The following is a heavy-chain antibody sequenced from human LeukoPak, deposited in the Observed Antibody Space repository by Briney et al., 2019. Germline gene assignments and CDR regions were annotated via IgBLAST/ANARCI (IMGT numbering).Heavy chain of an antibody. CDR1: GFTFSSNY. CDR3: ARAVHYYDCLGAAFDL. J-gene: IGHJ3*01. CDR2: IYSGGST. D-gene: IGHD3-22*01. V-gene: IGHV3-66*01. Sequence: GGSLRLSCAASGFTFSSNYMSWVREAPGKGLEWGSVIYSGGSTYYSDSVKGRFSISRDNSKKTMYLQMKSTGAEDTAVYYCARAVHYYDCLGAAFDLWGQGTMVTVSS.